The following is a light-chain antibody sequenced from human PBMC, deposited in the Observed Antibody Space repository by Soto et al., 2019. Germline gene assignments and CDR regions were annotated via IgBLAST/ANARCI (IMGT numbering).Light chain of an antibody. CDR2: DVS. Sequence: QSVLTQPRSVSGSPGQSVTISCAGTSSDAGHYNYVSWYQQHPGKAPKLIIYDVSQRPSGVPDRFSGSKSGNTASLTISGLQAEDEADYYCCSYAGTYTFVFVTGTKVTVL. J-gene: IGLJ1*01. V-gene: IGLV2-11*01. CDR1: SSDAGHYNY. CDR3: CSYAGTYTFV.